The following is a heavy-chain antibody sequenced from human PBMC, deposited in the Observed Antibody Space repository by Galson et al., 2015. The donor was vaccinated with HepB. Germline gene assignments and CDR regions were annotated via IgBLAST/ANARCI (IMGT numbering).Heavy chain of an antibody. J-gene: IGHJ5*02. CDR1: GGSISSGGSY. CDR3: ASSVPVNWFDP. D-gene: IGHD2-2*01. Sequence: TLSLTCTVSGGSISSGGSYWSWIRQHPEKGLEWIGYIYKSESTYYNPSLTRRVTISVDMSKNQFSLKFSSVTAADTAVYYCASSVPVNWFDPWGQGTLVTVSS. CDR2: IYKSEST. V-gene: IGHV4-31*03.